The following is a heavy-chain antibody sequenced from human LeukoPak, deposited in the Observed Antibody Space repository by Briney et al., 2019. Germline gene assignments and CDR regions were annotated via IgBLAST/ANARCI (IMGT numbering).Heavy chain of an antibody. Sequence: GGSLRLSCAVSGFTFSSYSMNWVRQAPGKGLEWVSYISSSGTTIYYADSVKGRFTVSRDNARNSLYLQMNSLRAEDTAVYYCARETDSTLFDYWGQGTLVTVSS. CDR1: GFTFSSYS. J-gene: IGHJ4*02. V-gene: IGHV3-48*04. CDR3: ARETDSTLFDY. D-gene: IGHD2-2*01. CDR2: ISSSGTTI.